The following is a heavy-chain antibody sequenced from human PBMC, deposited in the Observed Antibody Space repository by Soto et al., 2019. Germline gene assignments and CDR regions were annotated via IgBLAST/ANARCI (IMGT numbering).Heavy chain of an antibody. CDR3: VKSRGGNNFDFFD. CDR2: VRGNGDPP. J-gene: IGHJ4*02. V-gene: IGHV3-64D*06. CDR1: GFTFSSYA. Sequence: PGGSLRLSCSASGFTFSSYAMHWVRQAPGKGLEYVSGVRGNGDPPFYADSVKGRFTISRDNSKNTLYLQMSSLSADDTAAYYCVKSRGGNNFDFFDWGQGALVTVSS. D-gene: IGHD5-12*01.